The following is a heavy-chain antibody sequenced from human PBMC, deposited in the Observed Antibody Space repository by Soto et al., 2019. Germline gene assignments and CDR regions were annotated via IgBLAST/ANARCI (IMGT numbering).Heavy chain of an antibody. CDR3: ARVFKLERHTIDAFDI. D-gene: IGHD1-1*01. J-gene: IGHJ3*02. CDR1: GGTFSSYT. CDR2: IIPILGIA. Sequence: SVKVSCKASGGTFSSYTISWVRQAPGQGLEWMGRIIPILGIANYAQKFQGGVTITADKSTSTAYMELSSLRSEDTAVYYCARVFKLERHTIDAFDIWGQGTMVTVSS. V-gene: IGHV1-69*02.